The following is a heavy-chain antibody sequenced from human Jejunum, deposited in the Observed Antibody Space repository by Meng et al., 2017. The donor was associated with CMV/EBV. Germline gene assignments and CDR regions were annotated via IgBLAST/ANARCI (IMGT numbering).Heavy chain of an antibody. D-gene: IGHD2-15*01. CDR2: IGADSGGI. V-gene: IGHV3-23*01. Sequence: FPFDNHAMNWVRQAPGKGLEWVSNIGADSGGIQYGDSVKGRFTISRDNSKNTLYLQMDSLRVEDTAKYFWAKGGQEVPLTRRFDYWGQGTRVTVSS. CDR3: AKGGQEVPLTRRFDY. CDR1: FPFDNHA. J-gene: IGHJ4*02.